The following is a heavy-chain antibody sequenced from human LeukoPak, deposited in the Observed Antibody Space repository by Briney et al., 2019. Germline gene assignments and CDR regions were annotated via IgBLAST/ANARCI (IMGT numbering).Heavy chain of an antibody. V-gene: IGHV4-59*01. Sequence: PSETLSLTCTVSDASISGYYWSWIRQPPGEGLERIGYFYYTGTRNYNPSLKSRVTVSVDTSKNQFSLTLTSVTAADTAVYYCACVRYGANGFDYWGQGTPVTVSS. D-gene: IGHD4-23*01. J-gene: IGHJ4*02. CDR3: ACVRYGANGFDY. CDR2: FYYTGTR. CDR1: DASISGYY.